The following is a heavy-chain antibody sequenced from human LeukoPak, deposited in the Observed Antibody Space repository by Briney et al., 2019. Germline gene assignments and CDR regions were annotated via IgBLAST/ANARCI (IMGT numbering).Heavy chain of an antibody. CDR2: ISPYSGST. J-gene: IGHJ4*02. CDR1: GYTFTSYG. D-gene: IGHD2-2*01. Sequence: GASVKVSCKASGYTFTSYGVSWVRQAPGQGLEWMGWISPYSGSTNYAQKLQGRVTMSTDTSTSTAYMELRSLRTDDPAVYYCARDPDIILVPAAMINDYWGQGTLVTVSS. CDR3: ARDPDIILVPAAMINDY. V-gene: IGHV1-18*01.